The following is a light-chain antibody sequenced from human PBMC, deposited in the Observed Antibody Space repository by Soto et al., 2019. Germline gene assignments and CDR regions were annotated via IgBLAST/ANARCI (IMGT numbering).Light chain of an antibody. Sequence: DIQLTQSPSSLTASVGDRVTIACRASQGIGTWLAWHQQKPGKSPKSLIYAASNLQNGVPSRFNGSGSGTDFTLTIDSLQSADVATYFCQQYNTYPLTFGGGTRVEI. CDR2: AAS. CDR1: QGIGTW. J-gene: IGKJ4*01. CDR3: QQYNTYPLT. V-gene: IGKV1D-16*01.